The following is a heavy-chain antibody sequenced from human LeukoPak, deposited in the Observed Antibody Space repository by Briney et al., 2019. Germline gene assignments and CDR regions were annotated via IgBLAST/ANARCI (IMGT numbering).Heavy chain of an antibody. CDR3: ARDFYCSRTSCYAPSFDY. J-gene: IGHJ4*02. V-gene: IGHV3-74*03. CDR2: INSDGYSI. D-gene: IGHD2-2*01. Sequence: GGSLRLSCAASGFTFSGYWMHWVRQAPGKGLVWVSRINSDGYSITYADSVKGRFTISRDNSKNTLYLQMKSLRAEDTAVYYCARDFYCSRTSCYAPSFDYWGQGTLVTVSS. CDR1: GFTFSGYW.